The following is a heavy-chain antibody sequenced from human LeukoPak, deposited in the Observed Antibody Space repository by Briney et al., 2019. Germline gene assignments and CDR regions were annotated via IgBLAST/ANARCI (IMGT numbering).Heavy chain of an antibody. V-gene: IGHV3-30*02. Sequence: GGSLRLSCAASGFTFSNYGMPWVRQAPGKGLEWVAFIRYDGSNKYYADSVKGRFTISRVNSKNTLYLQMNSLRAEDTAVYYWAKERDTAMVTIDYWGQGTLVTVSS. CDR3: AKERDTAMVTIDY. CDR1: GFTFSNYG. D-gene: IGHD5-18*01. J-gene: IGHJ4*02. CDR2: IRYDGSNK.